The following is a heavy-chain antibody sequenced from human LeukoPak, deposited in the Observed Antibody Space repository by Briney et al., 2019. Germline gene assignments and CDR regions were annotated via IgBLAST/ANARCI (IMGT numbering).Heavy chain of an antibody. CDR1: GFTFSSYW. CDR2: VNTDGSST. Sequence: GGSLRLSCAASGFTFSSYWMHWVRQSPGKGLVWVSRVNTDGSSTNYADSVKGRFTISRDNAKNSLYVQMNSLRAEDTAVYYCARDRHDYTHYFDYWVQGTLVTVSS. CDR3: ARDRHDYTHYFDY. V-gene: IGHV3-74*01. J-gene: IGHJ4*02. D-gene: IGHD4-11*01.